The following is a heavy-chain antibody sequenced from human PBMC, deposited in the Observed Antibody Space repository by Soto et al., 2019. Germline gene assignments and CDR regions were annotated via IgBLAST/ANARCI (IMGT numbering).Heavy chain of an antibody. Sequence: GSLRLSCAASGFTFTSYGMHWVRQAPGKGLEWVAVIWYDGSNKYYADSVKGRFTISRDNSKSTLYLQMNSLRAEDTAVYYCARGSGSHDAFDIWGQGTMVTVSS. CDR3: ARGSGSHDAFDI. CDR2: IWYDGSNK. CDR1: GFTFTSYG. D-gene: IGHD1-26*01. J-gene: IGHJ3*02. V-gene: IGHV3-33*01.